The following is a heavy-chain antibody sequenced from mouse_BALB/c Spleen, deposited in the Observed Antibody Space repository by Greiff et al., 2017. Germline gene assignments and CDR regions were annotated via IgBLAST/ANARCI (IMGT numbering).Heavy chain of an antibody. CDR1: GYTFTSYW. D-gene: IGHD2-10*02. J-gene: IGHJ4*01. CDR2: IATGSGST. CDR3: ARRVWDSMDY. Sequence: DLVKPGASVKLSCTASGYTFTSYWINWIKQRPGQGLEWIGRIATGSGSTYYNEMFKGKATLTVDTSSSTAYIQLSSLSSEDSAVYVCARRVWDSMDYWGQGTSVTVSS. V-gene: IGHV1S41*01.